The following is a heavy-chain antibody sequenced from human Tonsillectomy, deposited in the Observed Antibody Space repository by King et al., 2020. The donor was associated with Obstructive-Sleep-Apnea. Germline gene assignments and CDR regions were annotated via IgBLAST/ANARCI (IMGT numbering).Heavy chain of an antibody. V-gene: IGHV3-15*01. CDR2: IKSKTDGGTT. D-gene: IGHD5-12*01. CDR3: TTGVTYSGYDWFDY. CDR1: AFTFSNAW. Sequence: VQLVESGGGLVKPGGSLRLSCAASAFTFSNAWMSWVRQAPGKGLEWVGRIKSKTDGGTTDYAAPVKGRFTISRDDSKNTLYLQMNSLKTEDTAVYYCTTGVTYSGYDWFDYWGQGTLVTVSS. J-gene: IGHJ4*02.